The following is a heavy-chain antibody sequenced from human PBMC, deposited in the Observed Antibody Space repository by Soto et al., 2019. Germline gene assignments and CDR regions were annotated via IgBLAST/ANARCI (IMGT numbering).Heavy chain of an antibody. Sequence: QVQLVQSGAEVKKPGASVKVSCTTSGYTFTTYGISWVRQAPGQGLEWMGWISGYNGNTEYAQKVQGRVTMTTDTSTSTAYMELRSLRSDDTAVYYCARAWGRGQFLTNKDYWGQGTLVTVSS. CDR2: ISGYNGNT. J-gene: IGHJ4*02. D-gene: IGHD3-9*01. V-gene: IGHV1-18*01. CDR3: ARAWGRGQFLTNKDY. CDR1: GYTFTTYG.